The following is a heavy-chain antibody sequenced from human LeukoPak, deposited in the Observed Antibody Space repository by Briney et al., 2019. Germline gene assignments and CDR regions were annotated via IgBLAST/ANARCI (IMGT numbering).Heavy chain of an antibody. D-gene: IGHD3-10*01. V-gene: IGHV3-23*01. J-gene: IGHJ4*02. CDR3: AKDPIRGYFDY. CDR1: GFTFNNYA. CDR2: ISRNGDST. Sequence: GGSLRLSCAASGFTFNNYAMSWVRHAPGKGLEWVSAISRNGDSTYYADSVKGRITISRDNSKNTLYLQMNSLRAEDTAVYYCAKDPIRGYFDYWGQGTLVTVSS.